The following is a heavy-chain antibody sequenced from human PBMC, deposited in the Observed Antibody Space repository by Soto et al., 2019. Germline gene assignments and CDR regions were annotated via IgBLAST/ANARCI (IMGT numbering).Heavy chain of an antibody. CDR3: ARHNYGSGSTYFDY. CDR2: MYYSGNV. Sequence: PSETLSLTCTVSGGSISSGGYYWSWIRQHPGKGLEWIAYMYYSGNVNYNPSLKSRVTVSVDTSKNQFSLKLNSMTAADTAVYYCARHNYGSGSTYFDYWGQGTLVTVSS. V-gene: IGHV4-61*08. CDR1: GGSISSGGYY. D-gene: IGHD3-10*01. J-gene: IGHJ4*02.